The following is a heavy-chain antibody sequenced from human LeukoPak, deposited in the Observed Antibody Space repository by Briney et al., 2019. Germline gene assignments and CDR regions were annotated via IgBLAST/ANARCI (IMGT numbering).Heavy chain of an antibody. Sequence: SETLSLTCTVSGGSISSYYWSWIRQPPGKGLEWIGYIYYSGSTNYNPSLKSRVTISVDTSKNQFSLKLSSVTAADTAVYYCTRVASGSYSPRGWFDPWGQGTLVTVSS. CDR3: TRVASGSYSPRGWFDP. V-gene: IGHV4-59*12. J-gene: IGHJ5*02. CDR2: IYYSGST. CDR1: GGSISSYY. D-gene: IGHD1-26*01.